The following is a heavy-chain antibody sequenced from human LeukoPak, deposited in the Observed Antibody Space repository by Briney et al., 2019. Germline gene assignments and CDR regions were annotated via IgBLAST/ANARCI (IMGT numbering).Heavy chain of an antibody. Sequence: GGSLRLSCAASGFTFSSYAMSWVRQAPGKGLEWVSAISGSGGSTYYADSVKGRFTISRDNSKNTLYLQMNSLRAEDTAVYYCAKVYYGDYLGRMDVWGQGTTVTVS. D-gene: IGHD4-17*01. CDR1: GFTFSSYA. CDR2: ISGSGGST. CDR3: AKVYYGDYLGRMDV. V-gene: IGHV3-23*01. J-gene: IGHJ6*02.